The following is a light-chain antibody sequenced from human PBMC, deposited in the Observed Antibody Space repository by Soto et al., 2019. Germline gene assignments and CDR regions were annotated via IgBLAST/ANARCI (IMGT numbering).Light chain of an antibody. CDR1: QSISYW. J-gene: IGKJ1*01. CDR2: DAS. Sequence: DIQMTQSPSTLPASVGDSVTITCRASQSISYWLAWYQQKPGKAPKVLIYDASSLESGVPSRFSGSGSGTEFTLTISSLQPDDFATYYCQQYNSYSFGQGTKVDIK. V-gene: IGKV1-5*01. CDR3: QQYNSYS.